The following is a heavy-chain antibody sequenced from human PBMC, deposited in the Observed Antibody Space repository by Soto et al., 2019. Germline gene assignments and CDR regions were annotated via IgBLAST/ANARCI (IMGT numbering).Heavy chain of an antibody. J-gene: IGHJ4*02. CDR1: GGTFSSYT. CDR3: ARAQSDGSGSPPDGV. V-gene: IGHV1-69*02. D-gene: IGHD3-10*01. Sequence: ASVKVSCKASGGTFSSYTISWVRQAPGQGLEWMGRIIPILGIANYAQKFQGRVTITADKSTSTAYMELSSLRSEDTAVYYCARAQSDGSGSPPDGVWGQGTLVTVSS. CDR2: IIPILGIA.